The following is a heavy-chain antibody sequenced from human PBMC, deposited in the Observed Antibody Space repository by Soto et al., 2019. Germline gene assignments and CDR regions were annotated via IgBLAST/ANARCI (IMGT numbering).Heavy chain of an antibody. CDR2: FDPEDGET. CDR3: TSSLDYSNPTRPTYYYYYGIDV. D-gene: IGHD4-4*01. J-gene: IGHJ6*02. Sequence: QVQLVQSGAEVKKPVASVKVSCKVSGYTLTELSMHWVRQAPGKGLEWMGGFDPEDGETIYAQKFQGRVTMTEDTSTNTAYMELRSLRSEDTAVYYSTSSLDYSNPTRPTYYYYYGIDVWGQGTTVTVSS. V-gene: IGHV1-24*01. CDR1: GYTLTELS.